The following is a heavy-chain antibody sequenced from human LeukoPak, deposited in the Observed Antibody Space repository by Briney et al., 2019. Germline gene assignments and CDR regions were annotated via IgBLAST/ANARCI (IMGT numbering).Heavy chain of an antibody. J-gene: IGHJ3*02. CDR3: ARDSESEKYSGYRAFDI. CDR2: ISSSSSTI. CDR1: GLTGSHNY. Sequence: GGSLRLSCAAFGLTGSHNYVSWVRQAPGKGLEWVSYISSSSSTICYVDSVKGRFTISRDNAKNSLYLQMNSLRAEDTAVYYCARDSESEKYSGYRAFDIWGQGTMVTVSS. D-gene: IGHD3-22*01. V-gene: IGHV3-11*04.